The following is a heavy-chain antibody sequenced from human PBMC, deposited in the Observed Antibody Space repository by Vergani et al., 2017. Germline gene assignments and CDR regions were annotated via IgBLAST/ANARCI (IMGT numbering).Heavy chain of an antibody. J-gene: IGHJ5*02. V-gene: IGHV1-2*02. CDR2: INPNSGGT. Sequence: QVQLVQSGAEVKKPGASVKVSCKASGYTFTGYYMHWVRQAPGXGLEWMGWINPNSGGTNYAQKFQGRVTMTRDTSISTAYMELSRLRSDDTAVYYCARARLSIAARPDGVNWFDPWGQGTLVTVSS. D-gene: IGHD6-6*01. CDR1: GYTFTGYY. CDR3: ARARLSIAARPDGVNWFDP.